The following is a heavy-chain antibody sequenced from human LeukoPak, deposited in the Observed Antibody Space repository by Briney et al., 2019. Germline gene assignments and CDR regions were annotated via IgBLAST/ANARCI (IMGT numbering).Heavy chain of an antibody. CDR1: GYTLTELS. CDR3: ATDDTYGGRSFDY. J-gene: IGHJ4*02. D-gene: IGHD2-15*01. CDR2: FDPEDGET. Sequence: ASVKVSCKVSGYTLTELSMHWVRQAPGKGLEWMGGFDPEDGETICAQKFQGRVTMTEDTSTDTAYMELSSLRSEDTAVYYCATDDTYGGRSFDYWGQGTLVTVSS. V-gene: IGHV1-24*01.